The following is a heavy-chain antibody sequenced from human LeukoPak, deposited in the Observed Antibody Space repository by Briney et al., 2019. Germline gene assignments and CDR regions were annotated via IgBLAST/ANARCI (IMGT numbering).Heavy chain of an antibody. J-gene: IGHJ4*02. CDR2: INPNSGGT. Sequence: GASVRVSCKASGYTFTGYYMHWVRQAPGQGLEWMGWINPNSGGTNYAQKFQGRVTMTRDTYISTAYMELSRLRSDDTAVYYCARALRGYVPDFDYWGQGTLVTVSS. CDR1: GYTFTGYY. CDR3: ARALRGYVPDFDY. V-gene: IGHV1-2*02. D-gene: IGHD2-2*01.